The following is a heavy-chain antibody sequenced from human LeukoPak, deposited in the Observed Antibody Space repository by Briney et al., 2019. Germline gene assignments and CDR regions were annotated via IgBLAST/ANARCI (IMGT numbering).Heavy chain of an antibody. D-gene: IGHD3-10*01. CDR2: IKQDGSEK. V-gene: IGHV3-7*01. J-gene: IGHJ4*02. CDR3: ARLQYSFLYGSGSYGVDY. Sequence: GGSLRLSCAASGFTFSSYWMSWVRQAPGKGLEWVANIKQDGSEKYVDSVKGRFTISRDNAKNSLYLQMNSLRAEDTAVYYCARLQYSFLYGSGSYGVDYWGQGTLVTVSS. CDR1: GFTFSSYW.